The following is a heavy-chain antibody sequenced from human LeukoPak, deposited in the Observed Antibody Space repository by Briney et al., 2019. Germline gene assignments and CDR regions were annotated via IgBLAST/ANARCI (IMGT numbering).Heavy chain of an antibody. CDR2: IYSGGST. J-gene: IGHJ3*02. V-gene: IGHV3-53*01. D-gene: IGHD1-26*01. Sequence: GGSLRLSCAASGFTVSSNYMSWVRQAPGKGLEWVSVIYSGGSTYYADSVKGRFTISRDNSKNTLYLQMNSQRAEDTAVYYCARDGGSRKGAFDIWGQGTMVTVSS. CDR3: ARDGGSRKGAFDI. CDR1: GFTVSSNY.